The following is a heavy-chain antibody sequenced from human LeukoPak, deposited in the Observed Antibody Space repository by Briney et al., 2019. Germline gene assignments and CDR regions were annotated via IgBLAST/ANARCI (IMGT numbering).Heavy chain of an antibody. Sequence: GGSLRLSCAASGFTFSSYAMSWVRQAPGKGLEWVSAISGSGGSTYYADSVKGRFTISRDNSKNTLYLQTNSLRAEDTAVYYCAKGPDIVVVPAAIWGLSYYFDYWGQGTLVTVSS. D-gene: IGHD2-2*02. CDR2: ISGSGGST. J-gene: IGHJ4*02. V-gene: IGHV3-23*01. CDR1: GFTFSSYA. CDR3: AKGPDIVVVPAAIWGLSYYFDY.